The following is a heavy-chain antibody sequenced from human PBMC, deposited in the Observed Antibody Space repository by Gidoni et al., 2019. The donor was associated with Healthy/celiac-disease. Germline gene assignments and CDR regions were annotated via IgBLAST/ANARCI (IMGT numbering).Heavy chain of an antibody. Sequence: EVQLVESGGGLVKPGGSLRLSCAASGFTFSSYSMNWVRQAPGKGLAWVSSISSSSSYIYYADSVKGRFTISRDNAKNSLYLQMNSLRAEDTAVYYCARDISSSWEFDYWGQGTLVTVSS. J-gene: IGHJ4*02. V-gene: IGHV3-21*01. CDR3: ARDISSSWEFDY. CDR2: ISSSSSYI. D-gene: IGHD6-13*01. CDR1: GFTFSSYS.